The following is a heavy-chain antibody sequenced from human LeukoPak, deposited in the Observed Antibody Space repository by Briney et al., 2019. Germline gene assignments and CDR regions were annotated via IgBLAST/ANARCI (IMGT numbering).Heavy chain of an antibody. CDR2: IYYSGST. D-gene: IGHD6-13*01. CDR3: ARGIAAAGTTSSYYFDY. CDR1: GGSISSGDYY. V-gene: IGHV4-30-4*01. Sequence: SETLSLTCTVCGGSISSGDYYWSWIRQPPGKGLEWIGYIYYSGSTYYNPSLKSRVTISVDTSKNQFSLKLSSVTAADTAVYYCARGIAAAGTTSSYYFDYWGQGTLVTVSS. J-gene: IGHJ4*02.